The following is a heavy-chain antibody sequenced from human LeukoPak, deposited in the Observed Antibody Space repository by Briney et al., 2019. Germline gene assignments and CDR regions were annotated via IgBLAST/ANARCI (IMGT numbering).Heavy chain of an antibody. Sequence: GESLKISCKGSGYTFTNYWVGWVRQMPGKGLEWMGIIYPDDSDTRYSPSFQGQVTISADKSTSTAYLQWSSLKASDTALYYCARQGRYYDSSGYSDYWGQGTLVTVSS. CDR1: GYTFTNYW. J-gene: IGHJ4*02. D-gene: IGHD3-22*01. V-gene: IGHV5-51*01. CDR3: ARQGRYYDSSGYSDY. CDR2: IYPDDSDT.